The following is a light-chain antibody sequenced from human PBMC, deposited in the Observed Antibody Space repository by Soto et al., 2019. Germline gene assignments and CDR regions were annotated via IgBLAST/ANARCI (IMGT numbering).Light chain of an antibody. V-gene: IGKV3-11*01. J-gene: IGKJ5*01. Sequence: VLTQSPGTLSLSPGERATLSCRASQSVSNDFLAWYQQKPGQAPRLLIYDASNRATGIPARFSGSGSGTDFTLTISSLEPEDFAVYYCQQRSNWPITFGQGTRLEIK. CDR3: QQRSNWPIT. CDR2: DAS. CDR1: QSVSNDF.